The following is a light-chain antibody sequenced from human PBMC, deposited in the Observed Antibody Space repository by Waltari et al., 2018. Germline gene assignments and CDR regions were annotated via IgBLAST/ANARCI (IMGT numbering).Light chain of an antibody. J-gene: IGLJ2*01. CDR2: EDS. Sequence: SYELTQPPSVTVPPGQTARLTRPGDALPNNYAYWYQQKSGQAPVQVIYEDSKRPSGIPERFSGSSSGTMATLTISGAQVEDEADYYCYSTDSSGNGVFGGGTKLTVL. CDR3: YSTDSSGNGV. CDR1: ALPNNY. V-gene: IGLV3-10*01.